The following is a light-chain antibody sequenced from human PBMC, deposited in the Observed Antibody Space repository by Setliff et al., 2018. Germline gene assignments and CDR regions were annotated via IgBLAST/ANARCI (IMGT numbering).Light chain of an antibody. J-gene: IGLJ1*01. Sequence: QSALTQPASVSGSPGQSITISCTGSSSDVETYNIVSWYQQHPGKAPKILIYQVNQRPSGVPDRFSGSKSGNTASLTVSGLQAEDEADYYCSSYAASYNPYVFGTGTKVTVL. CDR2: QVN. CDR3: SSYAASYNPYV. CDR1: SSDVETYNI. V-gene: IGLV2-8*01.